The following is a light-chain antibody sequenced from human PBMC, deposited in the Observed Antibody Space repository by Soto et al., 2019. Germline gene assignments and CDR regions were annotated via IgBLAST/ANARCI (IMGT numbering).Light chain of an antibody. CDR1: QCISSW. CDR3: HQANSFPLT. J-gene: IGKJ4*02. CDR2: AAS. V-gene: IGKV1-12*01. Sequence: IQITQSPSSVSASVGDRVTPTCLSSQCISSWLAWYQQKPGKAPKLLIYAASSLPIGVPASFSGSGSGTDFTPTITSLQPEYFATYYCHQANSFPLTFGGGTKVEIK.